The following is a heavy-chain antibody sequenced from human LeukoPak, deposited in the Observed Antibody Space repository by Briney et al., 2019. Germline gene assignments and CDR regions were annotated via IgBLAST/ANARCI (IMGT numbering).Heavy chain of an antibody. CDR3: ARVLVTLVRGVINTPRFDS. J-gene: IGHJ4*02. D-gene: IGHD3-10*01. CDR1: GGSFSGYY. CDR2: INHSGST. Sequence: SETLSLTCAVYGGSFSGYYWSWIRQPPGKGLEWIGEINHSGSTNYNPSLKSRVTISVDTSKSQFSLKLSSVTAADTAVYYCARVLVTLVRGVINTPRFDSWGQGTLVTVSS. V-gene: IGHV4-34*01.